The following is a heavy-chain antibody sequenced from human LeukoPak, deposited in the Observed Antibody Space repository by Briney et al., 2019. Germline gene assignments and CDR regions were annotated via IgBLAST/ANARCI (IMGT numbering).Heavy chain of an antibody. CDR1: GFTFSSYA. J-gene: IGHJ4*02. Sequence: PGGSLSLSCAASGFTFSSYAMSWVRQAPGKGLEWVSAISGSGGSTYYADSVKGRFTISRDNSKNTLYLQMNSLRAEDTAVYYCAKPGAGPTYFDYWGQGTLVTVSS. D-gene: IGHD7-27*01. V-gene: IGHV3-23*01. CDR3: AKPGAGPTYFDY. CDR2: ISGSGGST.